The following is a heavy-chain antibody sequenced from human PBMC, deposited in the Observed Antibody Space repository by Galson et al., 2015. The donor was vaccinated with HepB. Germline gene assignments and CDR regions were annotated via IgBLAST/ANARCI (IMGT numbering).Heavy chain of an antibody. V-gene: IGHV1-2*02. J-gene: IGHJ5*02. CDR2: INPNSGGT. D-gene: IGHD3-10*02. Sequence: SVKVSCKASGYTFTGYYMHWVRQAPGQGLEWMGWINPNSGGTNYAQKFQGRVTMTRDTSISTAYMELSRLRSDDTAVYYCARILTGGRVRGSIWFDPWGQGTLVTVSS. CDR3: ARILTGGRVRGSIWFDP. CDR1: GYTFTGYY.